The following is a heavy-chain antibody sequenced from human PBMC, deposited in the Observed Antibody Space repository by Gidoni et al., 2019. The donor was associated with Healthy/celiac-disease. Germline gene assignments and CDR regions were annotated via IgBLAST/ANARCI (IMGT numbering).Heavy chain of an antibody. CDR3: TRGIAVAGKPFDY. CDR2: IRSKANSYAT. V-gene: IGHV3-73*02. CDR1: GFPFSGSA. D-gene: IGHD6-19*01. Sequence: EVQLVESGGGLVLPGGSLTLCCAASGFPFSGSAMHWVRQASGKGLEWVGRIRSKANSYATAYAASVKGRFTISRDDSKNTAYLQMNSLKTEDTAVYYCTRGIAVAGKPFDYWGQGTLVTVSS. J-gene: IGHJ4*02.